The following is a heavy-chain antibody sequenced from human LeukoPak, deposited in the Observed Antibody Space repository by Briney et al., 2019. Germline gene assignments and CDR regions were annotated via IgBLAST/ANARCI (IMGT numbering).Heavy chain of an antibody. V-gene: IGHV3-74*01. CDR3: VRGTNDWTGIDY. J-gene: IGHJ4*02. Sequence: GGSLRLSCAASGFTFRNYWMHWARQVPGKGLVWVSRINPDGTSPHYADSVKGRFTISRDNARNILYLRMNSLRVEDTAIYYCVRGTNDWTGIDYWGQGILVTVSS. CDR1: GFTFRNYW. D-gene: IGHD2-8*01. CDR2: INPDGTSP.